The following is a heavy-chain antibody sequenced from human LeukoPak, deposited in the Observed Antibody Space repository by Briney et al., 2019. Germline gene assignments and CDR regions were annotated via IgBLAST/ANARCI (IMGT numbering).Heavy chain of an antibody. J-gene: IGHJ4*02. CDR1: GITLSNYG. CDR2: ISASGGRT. CDR3: AKRGVVIRVILVGFHKEAYYFDS. Sequence: GGSLRLSCAVSGITLSNYGMSWIRQAPGKGLEWVARISASGGRTNYADSVKGRFTISRDNPKNILYLQMNSLRAEDTGVYFCAKRGVVIRVILVGFHKEAYYFDSWGQGALVTVSS. D-gene: IGHD3-22*01. V-gene: IGHV3-23*01.